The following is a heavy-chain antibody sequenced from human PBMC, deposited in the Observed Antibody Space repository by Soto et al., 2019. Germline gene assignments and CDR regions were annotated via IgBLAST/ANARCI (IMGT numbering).Heavy chain of an antibody. CDR1: GFTFSNYA. J-gene: IGHJ6*03. Sequence: PGGSLRLSCAASGFTFSNYAMSWFRQAPGKGLEWVSTVSGGDGRTYYADSVKGRFTISRDNAKNTLYLQMNSLRAEDTAVYYCARGPGYSSSWVYYYYMDVWGKGTTVTVSS. V-gene: IGHV3-23*01. D-gene: IGHD6-13*01. CDR3: ARGPGYSSSWVYYYYMDV. CDR2: VSGGDGRT.